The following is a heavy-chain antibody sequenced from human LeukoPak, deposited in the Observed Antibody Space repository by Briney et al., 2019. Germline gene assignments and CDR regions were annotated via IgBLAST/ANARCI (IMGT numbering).Heavy chain of an antibody. D-gene: IGHD3-3*01. Sequence: PGGSLRLSCAASGFTVSSNYMSWVRLAPGKGLEWVSVIYSGGSTYYADSVKGRFTISRDNSKNTLCLQMNSLRAEDTAVYYCVRSGYYTYQYYYMDVWGKGTTVTVSS. CDR1: GFTVSSNY. CDR2: IYSGGST. J-gene: IGHJ6*03. CDR3: VRSGYYTYQYYYMDV. V-gene: IGHV3-53*01.